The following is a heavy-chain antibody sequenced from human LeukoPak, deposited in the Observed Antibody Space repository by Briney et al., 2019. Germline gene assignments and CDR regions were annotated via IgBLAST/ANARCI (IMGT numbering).Heavy chain of an antibody. CDR1: GYTFTGYY. CDR3: AIGQYSSSRGYFDY. CDR2: INPNSGGT. J-gene: IGHJ4*02. V-gene: IGHV1-2*02. D-gene: IGHD6-6*01. Sequence: ASVKVSCKASGYTFTGYYMHWVRQAPGQGLEWMGWINPNSGGTNYAQKFQGRVTMTRDTSISTAYMELSRLRSDDTAVYYCAIGQYSSSRGYFDYWGQGTLVTVSS.